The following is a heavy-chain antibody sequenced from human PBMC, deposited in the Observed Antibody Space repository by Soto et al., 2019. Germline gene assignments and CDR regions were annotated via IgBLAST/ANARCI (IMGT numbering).Heavy chain of an antibody. Sequence: SETLSLTCTVSGGSISSGDYYWSGIRHPPGKGLEWIGYIYYSGITYYNPSLKSRVTISVDTSKNQFSLKLSSVTAADTAVYYCARDRYLPYYGSGSPYYYYGMDVWGQGTTVTVSS. V-gene: IGHV4-30-4*01. D-gene: IGHD3-10*01. CDR2: IYYSGIT. J-gene: IGHJ6*02. CDR3: ARDRYLPYYGSGSPYYYYGMDV. CDR1: GGSISSGDYY.